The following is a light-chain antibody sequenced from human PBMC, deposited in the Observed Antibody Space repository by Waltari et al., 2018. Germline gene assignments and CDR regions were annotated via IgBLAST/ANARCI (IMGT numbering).Light chain of an antibody. CDR1: QSVSRT. J-gene: IGKJ1*01. Sequence: EIVLTQYPGTLSLSPGERANLSCRASQSVSRTLAWYQQKPGQAPRLLIYDASTRATGIPDRFSGSGSGTDFSLTISRLEPEDSAVYYCQKYGTLPATFGQGTKVEIK. CDR2: DAS. CDR3: QKYGTLPAT. V-gene: IGKV3-20*01.